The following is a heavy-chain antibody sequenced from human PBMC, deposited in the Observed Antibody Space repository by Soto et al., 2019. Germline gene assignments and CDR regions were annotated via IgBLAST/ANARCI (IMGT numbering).Heavy chain of an antibody. D-gene: IGHD1-26*01. V-gene: IGHV3-30*18. Sequence: PGGSLRLSCAASGFTFSSYGMHWVRQAPGKGLEWVAVISYDGSNKYYADSVKGRFTISRDNSKNTLYLQMNSLRAEDTAVYYCAKDTTSGSYSPPTPVHFDYWGQGTLVTVSS. J-gene: IGHJ4*02. CDR3: AKDTTSGSYSPPTPVHFDY. CDR2: ISYDGSNK. CDR1: GFTFSSYG.